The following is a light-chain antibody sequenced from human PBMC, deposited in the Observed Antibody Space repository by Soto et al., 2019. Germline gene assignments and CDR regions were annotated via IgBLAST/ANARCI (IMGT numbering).Light chain of an antibody. CDR3: SSYTSSSSYV. Sequence: QCVLTQPASVSGSPGQSITISCTGTSSDVGGYNYVSWYQQHPGKAPKLMIYDVSNRPSGVSNRFSGSKSGNTASLTISGLQAEDEADYYCSSYTSSSSYVFGTVTKLTVL. CDR2: DVS. J-gene: IGLJ1*01. CDR1: SSDVGGYNY. V-gene: IGLV2-14*01.